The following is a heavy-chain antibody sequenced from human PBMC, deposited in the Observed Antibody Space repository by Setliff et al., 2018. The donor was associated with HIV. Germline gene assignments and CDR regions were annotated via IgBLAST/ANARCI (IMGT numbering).Heavy chain of an antibody. V-gene: IGHV3-7*01. CDR1: GFTFNTYA. CDR3: ARSGGIGNYNWDV. CDR2: IKEDGSET. D-gene: IGHD3-16*01. Sequence: GGSLRLSCAASGFTFNTYAMSWVRQAPGKGLEWVANIKEDGSETFYVDSVKGRFTISRDNSKNTLYLQMNSLGAEDTAVYYCARSGGIGNYNWDVWGKGTTVTVSS. J-gene: IGHJ6*03.